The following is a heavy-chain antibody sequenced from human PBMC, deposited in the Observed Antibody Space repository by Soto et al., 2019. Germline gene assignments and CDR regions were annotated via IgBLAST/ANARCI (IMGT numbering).Heavy chain of an antibody. D-gene: IGHD1-26*01. Sequence: QVQLQESGPGLVKPSETLSLTCTVSGGSVSSGSYYWSWIRQPPGKGLEWIGYIYYSGSTNYNPSLKSRVTISVDTSKNQFPLKLSSVTAADTAVYYCARGGGGSFYYFDYWGQGILVTVSS. J-gene: IGHJ4*02. CDR2: IYYSGST. V-gene: IGHV4-61*01. CDR1: GGSVSSGSYY. CDR3: ARGGGGSFYYFDY.